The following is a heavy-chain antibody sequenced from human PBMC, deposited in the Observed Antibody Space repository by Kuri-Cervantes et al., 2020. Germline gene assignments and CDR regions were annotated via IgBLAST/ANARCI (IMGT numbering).Heavy chain of an antibody. CDR1: GGSISSSSYY. CDR2: IYYSGST. J-gene: IGHJ5*02. CDR3: ARHTYSSGWYWLNVGWFDP. V-gene: IGHV4-39*01. D-gene: IGHD6-19*01. Sequence: GSLRLSCTVSGGSISSSSYYWGWIRQPPGKGLEWIGSIYYSGSTYYNPSLKSRVTISVDTSKNRFSLKLSSVTAADTAVYYCARHTYSSGWYWLNVGWFDPWGQGTLVTVSS.